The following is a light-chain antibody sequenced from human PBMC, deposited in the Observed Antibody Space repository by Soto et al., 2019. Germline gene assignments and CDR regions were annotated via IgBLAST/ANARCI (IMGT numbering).Light chain of an antibody. CDR3: QSYDSSLTVV. V-gene: IGLV1-40*01. CDR1: SSNLGAGYD. Sequence: QSVLTQPPSVSGAPGQRVTISSTGSSSNLGAGYDVHWYQQFPGTTPKFLIYGNTNRPSGVPDRFSASKSGTSASLDITGLQAEDEAEYFCQSYDSSLTVVFGGGTKLTVL. J-gene: IGLJ2*01. CDR2: GNT.